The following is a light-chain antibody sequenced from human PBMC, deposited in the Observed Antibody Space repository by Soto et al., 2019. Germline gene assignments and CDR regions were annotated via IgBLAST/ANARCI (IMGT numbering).Light chain of an antibody. V-gene: IGKV1-17*03. CDR1: QDSTNF. CDR3: QEHKRYRRP. Sequence: DLQMTQSPSDMSPSVPDRVTTIFRASQDSTNFLVWFQHRPGKVPKHLIYSANRLESGLPSRFSGTGSETEFILTISSLQPEDFPTYYCQEHKRYRRPFG. CDR2: SAN. J-gene: IGKJ1*01.